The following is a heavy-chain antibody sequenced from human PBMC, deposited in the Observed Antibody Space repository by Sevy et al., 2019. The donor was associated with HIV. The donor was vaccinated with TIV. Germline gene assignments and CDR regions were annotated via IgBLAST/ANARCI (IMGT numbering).Heavy chain of an antibody. Sequence: ASVKVSCKASGYTFTGYYMHWVRQAPGQGLEWMGWINPNSGGTNYAQKFQGRVTMTRDTSISTAYTELSRLRSDDTAVYYCARVRYYDFWSGYYQDGMDVWGQGTTVTVSS. D-gene: IGHD3-3*01. CDR2: INPNSGGT. CDR1: GYTFTGYY. CDR3: ARVRYYDFWSGYYQDGMDV. J-gene: IGHJ6*02. V-gene: IGHV1-2*02.